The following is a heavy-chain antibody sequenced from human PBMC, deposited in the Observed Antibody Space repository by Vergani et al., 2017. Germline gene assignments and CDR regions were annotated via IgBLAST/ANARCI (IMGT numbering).Heavy chain of an antibody. CDR2: ISSSNDHI. CDR1: GFTFSSYN. V-gene: IGHV3-21*01. J-gene: IGHJ3*01. Sequence: EVQLVESGGGTVKPGGSLRLSCAASGFTFSSYNMIWVRQAPGKGLEWVSSISSSNDHIYYADSAKGRFTISRDNAKNSLFLDMSSLRAEDTAVYYCVGDVRVSRTWGQGTLVAVSS. CDR3: VGDVRVSRT.